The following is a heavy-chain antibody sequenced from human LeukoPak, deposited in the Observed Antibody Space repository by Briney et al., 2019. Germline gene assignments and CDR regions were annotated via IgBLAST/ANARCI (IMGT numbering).Heavy chain of an antibody. CDR2: IYYSGST. CDR1: GGSISSYY. CDR3: ARGGGGSTSRVQH. J-gene: IGHJ1*01. V-gene: IGHV4-59*01. Sequence: KSSETLSLTCTVSGGSISSYYWSWIRQPPGKGLVWIGYIYYSGSTNHNPSLKSRVTISVDTSKNQFSAKLSSVTAADTAVYYCARGGGGSTSRVQHWGQGTLVTVSS. D-gene: IGHD2-15*01.